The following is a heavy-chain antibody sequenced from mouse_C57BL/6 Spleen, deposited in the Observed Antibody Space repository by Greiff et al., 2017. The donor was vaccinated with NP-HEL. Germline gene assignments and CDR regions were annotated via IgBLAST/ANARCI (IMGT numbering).Heavy chain of an antibody. CDR2: INPNYGTT. CDR1: GYSFTDYN. V-gene: IGHV1-39*01. CDR3: ARSSHYYGSSFYAMDY. D-gene: IGHD1-1*01. J-gene: IGHJ4*01. Sequence: EVKLQESGPELVKPGASVKISCKASGYSFTDYNMNWVKQSNGKSLEWIGVINPNYGTTRYNQKFKGKATLTVDQSSSTAYMQLHSLTSEDSAVYYCARSSHYYGSSFYAMDYWGQGTSVTVSS.